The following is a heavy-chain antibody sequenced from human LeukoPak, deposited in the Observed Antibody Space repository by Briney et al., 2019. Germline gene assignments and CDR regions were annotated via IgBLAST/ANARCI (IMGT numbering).Heavy chain of an antibody. CDR2: IYPGDSDT. CDR3: ARQRIAARENWFDP. D-gene: IGHD6-13*01. CDR1: GYSFTSYW. Sequence: GESLKISRKGSGYSFTSYWIGWVRQMHGKGLEWMGIIYPGDSDTRYSPSFQGQVTISADKSISTAYLQWSSLKASDTAMYYCARQRIAARENWFDPWGQGTLVTVSS. V-gene: IGHV5-51*01. J-gene: IGHJ5*02.